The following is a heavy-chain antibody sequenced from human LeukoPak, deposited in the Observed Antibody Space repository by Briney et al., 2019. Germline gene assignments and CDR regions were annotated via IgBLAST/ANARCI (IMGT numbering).Heavy chain of an antibody. V-gene: IGHV3-23*01. CDR2: ISGSGGST. Sequence: GGSLRLSCAASGFTFSSYAMSWVRQAPGKGLEWVSAISGSGGSTYYADSVKGRFTISRDNSKNTLYLQMNSLRAEDTAVYYCARVARRSVAGKVVRTLDYWGQGTLVTVSS. D-gene: IGHD6-19*01. J-gene: IGHJ4*02. CDR1: GFTFSSYA. CDR3: ARVARRSVAGKVVRTLDY.